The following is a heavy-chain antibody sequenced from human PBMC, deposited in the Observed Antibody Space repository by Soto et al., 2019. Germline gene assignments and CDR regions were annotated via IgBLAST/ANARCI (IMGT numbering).Heavy chain of an antibody. CDR2: IYYSGST. J-gene: IGHJ4*02. Sequence: QLQLQESSPGLVKPSETLSLTCTVSGGSISSSSYYWGWIRQPPGKGLEWIGNIYYSGSTYYNPSLKRRVTLSGDTSKNQFSLKLSSVTAADTAVFYCARQRTRGYYYDSSGPIDYWGQGTLVTVSS. D-gene: IGHD3-22*01. V-gene: IGHV4-39*01. CDR3: ARQRTRGYYYDSSGPIDY. CDR1: GGSISSSSYY.